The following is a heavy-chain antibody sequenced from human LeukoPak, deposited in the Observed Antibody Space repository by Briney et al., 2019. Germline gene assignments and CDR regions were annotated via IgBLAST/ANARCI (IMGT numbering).Heavy chain of an antibody. CDR3: ARDTAQRAFDI. CDR1: GFTFSTYG. D-gene: IGHD6-25*01. Sequence: GGSLRLSCAAAGFTFSTYGMHWVRQSPGKGLEWVAVIWYDGSKTHYRDSVKGRFTISRDNSKNTLYLEMNSLRAEDTAVYYCARDTAQRAFDIWGQGTMVTVSS. J-gene: IGHJ3*02. CDR2: IWYDGSKT. V-gene: IGHV3-33*01.